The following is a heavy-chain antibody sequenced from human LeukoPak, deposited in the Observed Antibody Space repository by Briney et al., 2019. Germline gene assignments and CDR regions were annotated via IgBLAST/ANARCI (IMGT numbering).Heavy chain of an antibody. CDR2: IYTGGST. J-gene: IGHJ4*02. Sequence: SETLSLTCTVSGGYISDYYWSWIRQPPGKGLEWIGYIYTGGSTNYNPSLKSRVTISVDASKNRFSLKLSSVTAADTAVYYCAGGHRTTIDYWAQGTLVTVSS. CDR1: GGYISDYY. D-gene: IGHD1-1*01. CDR3: AGGHRTTIDY. V-gene: IGHV4-4*09.